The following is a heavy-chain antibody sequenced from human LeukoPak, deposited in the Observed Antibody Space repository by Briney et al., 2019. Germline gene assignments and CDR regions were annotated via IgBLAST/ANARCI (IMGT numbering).Heavy chain of an antibody. CDR1: GGSISSGDYY. Sequence: SETLSLTCTVSGGSISSGDYYWSWIRQPPGKGLEWIGYIYYSGSTYYNPSLKSRVTISVDTSKNQFSLKLSSVTAADTAVYYCARSRGKYSSRSIDYSGQGTLVTVSS. CDR2: IYYSGST. J-gene: IGHJ4*02. V-gene: IGHV4-30-4*08. CDR3: ARSRGKYSSRSIDY. D-gene: IGHD6-13*01.